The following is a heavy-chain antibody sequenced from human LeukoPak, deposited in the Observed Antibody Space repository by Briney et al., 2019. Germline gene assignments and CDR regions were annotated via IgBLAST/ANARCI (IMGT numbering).Heavy chain of an antibody. D-gene: IGHD1-26*01. CDR1: GFTFSSYD. Sequence: GRSLRLSCAASGFTFSSYDMHWVRQAPGKGLEWVTVISYDGSNKYYGDSVKGRFTISRDNSKNTLYLKMNRLRAEDTAVYYCAKEGSNGDFAYWGQGTLVTVSS. CDR3: AKEGSNGDFAY. CDR2: ISYDGSNK. V-gene: IGHV3-30*18. J-gene: IGHJ4*02.